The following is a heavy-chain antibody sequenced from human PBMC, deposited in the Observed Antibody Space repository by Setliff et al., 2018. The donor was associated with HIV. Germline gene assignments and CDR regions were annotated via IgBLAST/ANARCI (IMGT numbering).Heavy chain of an antibody. J-gene: IGHJ4*02. D-gene: IGHD3-22*01. Sequence: PSETLSLTCAVSGYSISSGYYWGWIRQPPGKGLEWIGSISHSGSTYYNPSLKSRVTISVDTSKNQFSLKLSSVTAADTAVYYCARHMLYDSSGYTHAYFDYWGQGTLVTVSS. V-gene: IGHV4-38-2*01. CDR1: GYSISSGYY. CDR3: ARHMLYDSSGYTHAYFDY. CDR2: ISHSGST.